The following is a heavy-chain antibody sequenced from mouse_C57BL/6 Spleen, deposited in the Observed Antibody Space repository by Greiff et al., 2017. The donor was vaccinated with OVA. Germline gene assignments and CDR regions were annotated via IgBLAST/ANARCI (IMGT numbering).Heavy chain of an antibody. V-gene: IGHV14-1*01. CDR1: GFNIKDYY. J-gene: IGHJ4*01. D-gene: IGHD1-1*01. Sequence: EVQRVESGAELVRPGASVKLSCTASGFNIKDYYMHWVKQRPEQGLEWIGRIDPEDGDTEYAPKFQGKATMTADTSSNTAYLQLSSLTSEDTAVYYCTRYYGSSHYAMDYWGQGTSVTVSS. CDR2: IDPEDGDT. CDR3: TRYYGSSHYAMDY.